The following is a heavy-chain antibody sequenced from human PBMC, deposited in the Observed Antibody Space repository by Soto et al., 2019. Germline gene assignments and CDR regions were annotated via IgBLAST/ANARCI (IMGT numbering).Heavy chain of an antibody. Sequence: SCAASGFTFSSYGMHWVRQAPGKGLEWVAVISYDGSNKYYADSVKGRFTISRDNSKNTLYLQMNSLRAEDTAVYYCAKDKYFDYWGQGTLVTVSS. CDR1: GFTFSSYG. CDR2: ISYDGSNK. J-gene: IGHJ4*02. CDR3: AKDKYFDY. V-gene: IGHV3-30*18.